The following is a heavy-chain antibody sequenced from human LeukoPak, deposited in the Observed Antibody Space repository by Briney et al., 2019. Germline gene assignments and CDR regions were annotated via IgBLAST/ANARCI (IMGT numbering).Heavy chain of an antibody. V-gene: IGHV4-39*07. J-gene: IGHJ4*02. D-gene: IGHD2-15*01. CDR1: GDSIRSSGFY. Sequence: SETLSLTCTVSGDSIRSSGFYWGWIRQPPGKGLEWIGNMYYTGSTYYNPSLKNRVTISADTSKNQFSLKLSSVTAADTAVYYCARGVVNWGQGTLVTVSS. CDR2: MYYTGST. CDR3: ARGVVN.